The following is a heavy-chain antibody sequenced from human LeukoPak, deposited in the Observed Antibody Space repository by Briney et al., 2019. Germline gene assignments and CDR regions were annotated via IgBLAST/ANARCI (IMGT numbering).Heavy chain of an antibody. D-gene: IGHD6-19*01. CDR1: GFTVSSNY. CDR2: IYGGGTT. Sequence: PGGSLRLSCAASGFTVSSNYMNWVRQAPGKGLEWVSVIYGGGTTYYADSVKGRFIISRDNSKNTLYLQMNSLRPEDTAVYYCASGYSSGRRAFDIWGQGTMVTVSS. CDR3: ASGYSSGRRAFDI. J-gene: IGHJ3*02. V-gene: IGHV3-66*01.